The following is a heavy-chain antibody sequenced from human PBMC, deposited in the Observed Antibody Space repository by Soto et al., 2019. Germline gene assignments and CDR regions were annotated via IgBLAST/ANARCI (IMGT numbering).Heavy chain of an antibody. CDR3: ARGGFGDTGVDLEAYHTLDV. V-gene: IGHV4-4*02. J-gene: IGHJ6*02. Sequence: QVQLQESGPGLVKPSGTLSLTCAVSGASIISNNWWSWVRQSPGRGLEGIGEIHYSGVTNDNPSLKSRLSISLDNSKNQFSLTLRSATAADTAVYYCARGGFGDTGVDLEAYHTLDVWCPGTAVTVSS. CDR1: GASIISNNW. D-gene: IGHD3-3*01. CDR2: IHYSGVT.